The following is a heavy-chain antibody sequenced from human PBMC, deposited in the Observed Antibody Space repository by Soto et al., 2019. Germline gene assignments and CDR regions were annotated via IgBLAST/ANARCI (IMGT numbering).Heavy chain of an antibody. V-gene: IGHV3-30*18. CDR3: AKDQGPYSSGWYRY. CDR1: GFTFSSYG. J-gene: IGHJ4*02. D-gene: IGHD6-19*01. Sequence: GGSLRLSCAASGFTFSSYGMHWVRQAPGKGLEWVAVISYDGSNKYYADSVKGRFTISRDNSKNTLYLQMNSLRAEDTAVYYCAKDQGPYSSGWYRYWGQGTLVNVSS. CDR2: ISYDGSNK.